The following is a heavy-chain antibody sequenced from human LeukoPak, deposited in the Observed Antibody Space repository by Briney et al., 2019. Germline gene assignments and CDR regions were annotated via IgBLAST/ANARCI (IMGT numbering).Heavy chain of an antibody. CDR2: INHSGST. Sequence: PSETLSLTCAVYGGSFSGYYWSWIRQPPGKGLEWIGEINHSGSTNYNPSLKSRVTISVDTSKNHLSLKLTSVTAADTAVYYCARDSGTTGEVKFDPWGQGILVTVSS. CDR1: GGSFSGYY. CDR3: ARDSGTTGEVKFDP. D-gene: IGHD3-10*01. J-gene: IGHJ5*02. V-gene: IGHV4-34*01.